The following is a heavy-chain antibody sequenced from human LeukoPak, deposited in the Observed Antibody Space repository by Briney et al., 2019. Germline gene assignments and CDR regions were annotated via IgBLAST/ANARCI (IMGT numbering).Heavy chain of an antibody. V-gene: IGHV3-21*03. CDR3: ARDFGGYCSSSNCYLGWLDY. CDR2: IISSVSYI. J-gene: IGHJ4*02. CDR1: GFPFSSYT. D-gene: IGHD2-2*01. Sequence: GGSLRVSCAASGFPFSSYTMNWVRQAPGKGLEWVSSIISSVSYIYYADSVKGRFTISRDNAKNSLYLQMNSLRAEDTAVYYCARDFGGYCSSSNCYLGWLDYWGQGTLVTVSS.